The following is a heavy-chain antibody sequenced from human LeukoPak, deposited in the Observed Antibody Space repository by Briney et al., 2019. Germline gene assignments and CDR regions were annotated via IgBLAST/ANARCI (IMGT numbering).Heavy chain of an antibody. CDR3: ARDIGSNWFYYFDY. V-gene: IGHV3-21*01. D-gene: IGHD6-13*01. J-gene: IGHJ4*02. Sequence: GGSLRLSCAASGFTFSSYSMNWVRQVPGQGLEWVSSISSSSTYIYYADSVKGRFTISRDNAKNSLYLQMNSLRAEDTAMYYCARDIGSNWFYYFDYWGQGTLVTVSS. CDR1: GFTFSSYS. CDR2: ISSSSTYI.